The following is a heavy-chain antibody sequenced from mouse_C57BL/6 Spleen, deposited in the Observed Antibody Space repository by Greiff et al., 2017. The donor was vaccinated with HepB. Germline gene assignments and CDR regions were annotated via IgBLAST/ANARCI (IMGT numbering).Heavy chain of an antibody. CDR3: ARGATVGATGAMDY. J-gene: IGHJ4*01. CDR2: IYPGDGDT. CDR1: GYAFSSYW. Sequence: QVQLKESGAELVKPGASVKISCKASGYAFSSYWMNWVKQRPGKGLEWIGQIYPGDGDTNYNGKFKGKATLTADKSSSTAYMQLSSLTSEDSAVYFCARGATVGATGAMDYWGQGTTVTVSS. V-gene: IGHV1-80*01. D-gene: IGHD1-1*01.